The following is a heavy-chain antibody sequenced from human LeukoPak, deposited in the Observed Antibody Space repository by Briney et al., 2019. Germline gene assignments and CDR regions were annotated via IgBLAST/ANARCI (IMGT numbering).Heavy chain of an antibody. V-gene: IGHV1-18*01. Sequence: GASVKVSCKASGYTFTSYGISWVRQAPGQGLEWMGWISAYNGSTNYAQKLQGRVTMTTGTSTSTAYMELRSLRSDDTAVYYCARRSGGSWDYYYYMDVWGKGTTVTVSS. D-gene: IGHD2-15*01. J-gene: IGHJ6*03. CDR2: ISAYNGST. CDR3: ARRSGGSWDYYYYMDV. CDR1: GYTFTSYG.